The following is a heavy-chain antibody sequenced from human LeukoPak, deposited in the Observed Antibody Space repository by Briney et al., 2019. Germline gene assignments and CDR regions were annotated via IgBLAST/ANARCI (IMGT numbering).Heavy chain of an antibody. J-gene: IGHJ4*02. CDR2: IGYDSSHI. V-gene: IGHV3-21*01. Sequence: PGESLRLSCAAPGFTFSTSAMNWVRQVPGKGLEWVSSIGYDSSHIYYAASVRGRFTISRDNARNSVYLQMNSLRVEDTAVYYCARDPLRYLRVGHYDYWGQGTLVAVSS. CDR1: GFTFSTSA. CDR3: ARDPLRYLRVGHYDY. D-gene: IGHD3-9*01.